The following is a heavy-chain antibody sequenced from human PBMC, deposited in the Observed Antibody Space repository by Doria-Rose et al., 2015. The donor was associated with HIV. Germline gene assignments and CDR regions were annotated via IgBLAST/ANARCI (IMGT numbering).Heavy chain of an antibody. D-gene: IGHD6-13*01. Sequence: QESGPGLVKPSETLTLTCTVSGVSLSSPGMGVSWIRQPPGKALEWLANIFSDDERSYITSLKSRLTISRGTYKSQVVLTMTDMDPVDTATYYCARIKSSRWYHKYYFDFWGQGTLVIVSA. J-gene: IGHJ4*02. CDR1: GVSLSSPGMG. V-gene: IGHV2-26*01. CDR2: IFSDDER. CDR3: ARIKSSRWYHKYYFDF.